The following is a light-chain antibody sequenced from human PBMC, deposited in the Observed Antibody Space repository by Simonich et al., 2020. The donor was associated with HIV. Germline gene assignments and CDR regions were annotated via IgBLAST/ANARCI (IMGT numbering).Light chain of an antibody. CDR3: QQYYSTPPT. CDR1: QGISNS. CDR2: AAS. V-gene: IGKV1-NL1*01. J-gene: IGKJ1*01. Sequence: DIQMTQSPSSLSASVGDRVTTTCRASQGISNSLAWYQQKPGKAPMLLLYAASRLESGVPSRFSGSGSGTDYTPTISSLQPEDFATYSCQQYYSTPPTFGQGTKVEIK.